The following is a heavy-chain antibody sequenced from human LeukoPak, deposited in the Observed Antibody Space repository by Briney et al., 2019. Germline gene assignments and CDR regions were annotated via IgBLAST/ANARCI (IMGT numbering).Heavy chain of an antibody. J-gene: IGHJ3*02. CDR2: ISSSGSYI. CDR1: GFTFSSYS. Sequence: GGSLRLSCAASGFTFSSYSMNWVRQAPGKGLEWVSSISSSGSYIYYADSVKGRFTISRDNAKNSLYLQMNSLRAEDTAVYYCASSYSGYDYDAFDIWGQGTMVTVSS. D-gene: IGHD5-12*01. CDR3: ASSYSGYDYDAFDI. V-gene: IGHV3-21*01.